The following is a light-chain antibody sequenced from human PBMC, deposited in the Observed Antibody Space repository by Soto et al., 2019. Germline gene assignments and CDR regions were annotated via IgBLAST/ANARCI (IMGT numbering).Light chain of an antibody. CDR1: SSDVGGYNY. CDR3: RSYTSSSTPVV. CDR2: DVS. Sequence: QAVLTQPASVSGSPGQSITISCTGTSSDVGGYNYVSWYQQHPGKAPKLMIYDVSNRPSGVSNRFSGSKSGNTASLTISGLQAEDEADYYCRSYTSSSTPVVFGGGTKVTV. V-gene: IGLV2-14*01. J-gene: IGLJ2*01.